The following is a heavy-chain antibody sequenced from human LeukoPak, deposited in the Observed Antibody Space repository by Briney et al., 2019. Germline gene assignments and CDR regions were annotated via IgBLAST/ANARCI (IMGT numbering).Heavy chain of an antibody. CDR1: GFTFSSYG. CDR2: ISYDGSNK. Sequence: GGSLRLSCAASGFTFSSYGMHWVRQAPGKGLEWVAVISYDGSNKYYADSVKGRFTISRDNAKNSLYLQMNSLRAEDTAVYYCARDPYSGSYGNYYYYFMDVWGKGTTVTISS. CDR3: ARDPYSGSYGNYYYYFMDV. J-gene: IGHJ6*03. D-gene: IGHD1-26*01. V-gene: IGHV3-30*03.